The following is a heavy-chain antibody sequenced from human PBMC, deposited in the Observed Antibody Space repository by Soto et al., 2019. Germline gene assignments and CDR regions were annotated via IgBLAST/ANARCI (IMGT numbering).Heavy chain of an antibody. CDR1: GGTFSSYA. Sequence: WASVKVSCKASGGTFSSYAISWVRQAPGQGLEWMGGIIPIFGTANYAQRFQGRVTITADESTSTAYMELSSLRSEDTAVYYCARTMGVFGVVRKYYYGMDVWGQGTTVTVSS. V-gene: IGHV1-69*13. J-gene: IGHJ6*02. CDR2: IIPIFGTA. CDR3: ARTMGVFGVVRKYYYGMDV. D-gene: IGHD3-3*01.